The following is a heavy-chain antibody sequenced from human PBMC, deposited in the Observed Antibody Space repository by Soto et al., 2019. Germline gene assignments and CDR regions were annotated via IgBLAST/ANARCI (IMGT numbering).Heavy chain of an antibody. D-gene: IGHD2-15*01. CDR3: ARDFDFVTAKHFFYCFVKDV. J-gene: IGHJ6*02. V-gene: IGHV1-18*01. Sequence: ASVKVSCKASGFTFSNYGLNWVRQVPVQGLEWMGWVSANNGHTNYAQNLQGRVSMTTDTSTSTAYMELRGLTFDDTAVYYCARDFDFVTAKHFFYCFVKDVWGQGTTVIVSS. CDR2: VSANNGHT. CDR1: GFTFSNYG.